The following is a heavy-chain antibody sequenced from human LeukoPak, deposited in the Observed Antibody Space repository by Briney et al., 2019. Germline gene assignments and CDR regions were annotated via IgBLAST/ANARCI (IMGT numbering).Heavy chain of an antibody. V-gene: IGHV4-30-4*01. CDR2: IYYSGST. Sequence: TSETLSLTCTVSGGSISSGDYYWGWIRQPPGKGLEWIGYIYYSGSTYYNPSLKSRVTISVDTYKNQFSLKLSSVTAADTAVYYCARGSGEDWFDPWGQGTLVTVSS. J-gene: IGHJ5*02. CDR1: GGSISSGDYY. CDR3: ARGSGEDWFDP.